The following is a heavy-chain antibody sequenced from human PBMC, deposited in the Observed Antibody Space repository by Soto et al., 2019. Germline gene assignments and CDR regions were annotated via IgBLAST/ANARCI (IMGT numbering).Heavy chain of an antibody. CDR2: ILSNDGK. V-gene: IGHV2-26*01. CDR1: GFSLNNARVG. Sequence: QVTLKESGPVLVRPTETLTLTCTVSGFSLNNARVGVSWIRQPPGKALEWLAHILSNDGKSYSTSLKTRLSISKDNSKSQVVLTMTNMDPVDTATYYCARMLAVNYYYYYMDVWGKGTTVTVSS. D-gene: IGHD3-10*01. CDR3: ARMLAVNYYYYYMDV. J-gene: IGHJ6*03.